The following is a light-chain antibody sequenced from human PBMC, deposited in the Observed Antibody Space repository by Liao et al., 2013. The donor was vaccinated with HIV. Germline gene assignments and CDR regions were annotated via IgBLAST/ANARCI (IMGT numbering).Light chain of an antibody. V-gene: IGLV3-21*04. Sequence: SYVLTQPPSVSVAPGKTARITCGGNNIGNKSVHWYQQKPGQAPVLVIYYDSDRPSGIPERFSGSNSGNTATLTISRVEAGDEADYYCQVWDSSTDHRVFGGGTKLTVL. CDR2: YDS. CDR3: QVWDSSTDHRV. J-gene: IGLJ3*02. CDR1: NIGNKS.